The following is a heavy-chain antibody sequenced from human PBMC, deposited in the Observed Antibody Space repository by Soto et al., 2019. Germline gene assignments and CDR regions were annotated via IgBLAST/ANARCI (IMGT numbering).Heavy chain of an antibody. CDR1: GGTFSSYA. CDR3: ARGRTCLYADYYDSSGYGLDV. Sequence: QVQLVQSGAEVKKPGSSVKVSCKASGGTFSSYAISWVRQAPGQGLEWMGGIIPIFGTANYAQKFQGRVTITADESTSTAYMELSSLRSEDTAVYYCARGRTCLYADYYDSSGYGLDVWGQGTTVTVSS. CDR2: IIPIFGTA. V-gene: IGHV1-69*01. D-gene: IGHD3-22*01. J-gene: IGHJ6*02.